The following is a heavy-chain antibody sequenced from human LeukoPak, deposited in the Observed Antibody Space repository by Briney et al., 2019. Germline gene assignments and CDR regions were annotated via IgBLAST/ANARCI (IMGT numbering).Heavy chain of an antibody. D-gene: IGHD6-19*01. CDR1: GGSISSSSYY. V-gene: IGHV4-39*01. CDR2: IYYSGST. CDR3: ARLRVAGTYFQH. J-gene: IGHJ1*01. Sequence: SETLSLTCTVSGGSISSSSYYWGWIRQPPGKGLEWIGSIYYSGSTYYNPSLKSRVTISVDTSKNQFSLKLSSVAAADTAVYYCARLRVAGTYFQHWGQGTLVTVSS.